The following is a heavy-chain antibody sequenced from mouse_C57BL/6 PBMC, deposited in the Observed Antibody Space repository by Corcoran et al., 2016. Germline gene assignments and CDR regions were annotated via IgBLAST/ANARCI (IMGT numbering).Heavy chain of an antibody. V-gene: IGHV9-3*01. J-gene: IGHJ2*01. Sequence: QIQLVQSGPELKKPGETVKISCKASGYTFTTYGMSWVKQAPGKGLKWMGWINTYSGVPTYADDFKGRFAFSLETSASTAYLQINNLKNEDTATYFCARSTMVTSYYFDYWGQGTTLTVSS. CDR1: GYTFTTYG. CDR2: INTYSGVP. CDR3: ARSTMVTSYYFDY. D-gene: IGHD2-2*01.